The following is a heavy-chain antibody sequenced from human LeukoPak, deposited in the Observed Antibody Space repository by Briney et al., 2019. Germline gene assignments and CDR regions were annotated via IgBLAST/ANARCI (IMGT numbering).Heavy chain of an antibody. CDR1: GGSISGYY. V-gene: IGHV4-59*01. CDR3: ARVDDSSDFETFYI. J-gene: IGHJ3*02. D-gene: IGHD3-22*01. Sequence: SETLSLTCTVSGGSISGYYWSWIRQPPGKGLEWIGYIFYSGSTNYNPSLKSRVTISVDTSKNQFSLKLSSVTAADTAVYYCARVDDSSDFETFYIWGQGTMVTVSS. CDR2: IFYSGST.